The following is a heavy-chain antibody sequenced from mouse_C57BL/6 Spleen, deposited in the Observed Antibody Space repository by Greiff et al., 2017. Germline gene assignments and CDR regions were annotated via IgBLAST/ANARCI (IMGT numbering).Heavy chain of an antibody. J-gene: IGHJ4*01. CDR2: ISSGSSTI. Sequence: EVQLQESGGGLVKPGGSLKLSCAASGFTFSDYGMHWVRQAPEKGLEWVAYISSGSSTIYYADTVKGRFTISRDNAKNTLFLQMTSLRSEDTAMYYCTRQGWDYAMDYWGQGTSVTVSS. V-gene: IGHV5-17*01. D-gene: IGHD3-3*01. CDR1: GFTFSDYG. CDR3: TRQGWDYAMDY.